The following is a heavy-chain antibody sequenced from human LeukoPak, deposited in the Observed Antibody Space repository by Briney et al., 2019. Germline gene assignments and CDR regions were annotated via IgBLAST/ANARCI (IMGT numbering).Heavy chain of an antibody. CDR1: GFTVSSNY. D-gene: IGHD6-13*01. V-gene: IGHV3-66*01. CDR3: ARDYSSSWYVDY. Sequence: GGSLRLSCAASGFTVSSNYMSWVRQAPGKGLEWVSVIYSGGSTYYADSVKGRFTISRDNSKNTLYLQMNSLRAEDTAVYYCARDYSSSWYVDYWGQGTLVTVSS. CDR2: IYSGGST. J-gene: IGHJ4*02.